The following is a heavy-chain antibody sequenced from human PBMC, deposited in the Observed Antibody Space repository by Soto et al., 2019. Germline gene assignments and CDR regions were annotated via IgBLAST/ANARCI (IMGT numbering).Heavy chain of an antibody. J-gene: IGHJ6*02. V-gene: IGHV3-30*03. Sequence: GGSLRLSPGSSGFTFSSYGIDWVRQAPGKGLEWVAVISYDGSNKYYADSVKGRFTISRDNSKNTLYLQMNSLRAEDTAVYYCATAYQYDFWSGYYPHYYYYGMDVWGQGTTVTAP. D-gene: IGHD3-3*01. CDR3: ATAYQYDFWSGYYPHYYYYGMDV. CDR2: ISYDGSNK. CDR1: GFTFSSYG.